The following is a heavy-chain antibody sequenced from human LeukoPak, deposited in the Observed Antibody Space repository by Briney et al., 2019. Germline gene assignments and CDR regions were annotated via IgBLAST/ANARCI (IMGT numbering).Heavy chain of an antibody. Sequence: SETLSLTCTVSGASISSSTYYWDWIRQSPGKGLEWIGSIYYSGSTYYNPSLKSRVTISVDTSKNQFSLKLTSVTAADTAVYYCARPVARGAFDIWGQGTMVIVSS. CDR1: GASISSSTYY. V-gene: IGHV4-39*01. CDR3: ARPVARGAFDI. D-gene: IGHD5-12*01. J-gene: IGHJ3*02. CDR2: IYYSGST.